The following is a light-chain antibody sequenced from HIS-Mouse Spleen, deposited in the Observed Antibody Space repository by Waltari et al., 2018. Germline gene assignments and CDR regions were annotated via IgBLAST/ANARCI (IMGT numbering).Light chain of an antibody. CDR2: DNN. CDR1: SSNIGNNY. CDR3: GTWDSSLSAWV. J-gene: IGLJ3*02. Sequence: QSVLTQPPSVSAAPGQQVTISCSGSSSNIGNNYVSWYQQLPGTAPKLLIYDNNKRPSGSPCRFAGAKSGTSATLGITGLQTGDEADYYCGTWDSSLSAWVFGGGTKLTVL. V-gene: IGLV1-51*01.